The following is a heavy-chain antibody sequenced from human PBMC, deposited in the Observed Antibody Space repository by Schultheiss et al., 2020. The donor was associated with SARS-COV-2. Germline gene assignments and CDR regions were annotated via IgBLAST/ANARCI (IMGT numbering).Heavy chain of an antibody. J-gene: IGHJ4*02. V-gene: IGHV4-59*08. CDR2: IYYSGST. D-gene: IGHD6-13*01. CDR3: ARSRGSSGIDY. Sequence: GSLRLSCTVSGGSISSYYWSWIRQPPGKGLEWIGYIYYSGSTNYNPSLKSRVTISVDTSKNQFSLKLSSVTAADTAVYYCARSRGSSGIDYWGQGTLVTV. CDR1: GGSISSYY.